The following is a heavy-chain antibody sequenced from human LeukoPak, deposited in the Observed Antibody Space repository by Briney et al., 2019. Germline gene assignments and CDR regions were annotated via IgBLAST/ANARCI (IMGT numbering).Heavy chain of an antibody. CDR2: ISYDGSNK. J-gene: IGHJ6*02. D-gene: IGHD6-13*01. V-gene: IGHV3-30*18. Sequence: GGSLRLSCVASGFPFSSYWMTWVRQAPGKGLEWVAVISYDGSNKYYADSVKGRFTISRDNSKNTLYLQMNSLRAEDTAVYYCAKETVYSSSWSYYYYGMDVWGQGTTVTVSS. CDR1: GFPFSSYW. CDR3: AKETVYSSSWSYYYYGMDV.